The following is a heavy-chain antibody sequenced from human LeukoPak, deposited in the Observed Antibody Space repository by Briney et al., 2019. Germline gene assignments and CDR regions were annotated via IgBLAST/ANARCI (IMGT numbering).Heavy chain of an antibody. CDR3: AKDHARAMIVVVITEHFDY. D-gene: IGHD3-22*01. Sequence: PGGSLRLSCAASGFTFSSYAMSWVRQAPGKGLEWVSAISGSGGSTYYADSVKGRFTISRDNSKNTLYLQMNSLRAEDTAVYYCAKDHARAMIVVVITEHFDYWGQGTLVTVSS. V-gene: IGHV3-23*01. J-gene: IGHJ4*02. CDR2: ISGSGGST. CDR1: GFTFSSYA.